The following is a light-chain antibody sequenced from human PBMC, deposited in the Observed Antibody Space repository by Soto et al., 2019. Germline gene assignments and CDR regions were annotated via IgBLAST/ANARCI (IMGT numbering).Light chain of an antibody. CDR1: QSINSY. CDR3: QQSFSTPRT. V-gene: IGKV1-39*01. J-gene: IGKJ1*01. CDR2: ASS. Sequence: DIQMTQSPSSQSASVGDRVTITCRASQSINSYLNWYQQKPGKAPKLLIYASSSLQSGVPSRFSGSGSETDFTLTISSLQPDYFAPYYCQQSFSTPRTFGQGTRVEI.